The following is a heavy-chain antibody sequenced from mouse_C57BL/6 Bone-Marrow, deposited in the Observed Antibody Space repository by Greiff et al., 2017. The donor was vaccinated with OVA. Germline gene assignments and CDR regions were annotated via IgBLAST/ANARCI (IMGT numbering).Heavy chain of an antibody. CDR2: INPSTGGT. V-gene: IGHV1-42*01. J-gene: IGHJ4*01. CDR3: ARYYSTYYAMDY. Sequence: EVQLVESGPELVKPGASVKISCKASGYSFTGYYMNWVKQSPEKSLEWIGEINPSTGGTTYNQKFKAKATLTVDKSSSTAYMQLKSLTSEDSAVYYCARYYSTYYAMDYWGQGTSVTVSS. D-gene: IGHD1-1*01. CDR1: GYSFTGYY.